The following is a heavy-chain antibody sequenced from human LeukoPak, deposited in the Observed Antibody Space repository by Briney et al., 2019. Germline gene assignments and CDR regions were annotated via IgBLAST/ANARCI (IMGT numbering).Heavy chain of an antibody. CDR3: ASGRFGYSSSSDY. CDR2: IYYSGST. CDR1: GGSISSYC. Sequence: PSETLSLTCTVSGGSISSYCWSWIRQPPGKGLEWIGYIYYSGSTNYNPSLKSRVTISVDTSKNQFSLKLSSVTAADTAMYYCASGRFGYSSSSDYWGQGTLVTVSS. V-gene: IGHV4-59*01. D-gene: IGHD6-6*01. J-gene: IGHJ4*02.